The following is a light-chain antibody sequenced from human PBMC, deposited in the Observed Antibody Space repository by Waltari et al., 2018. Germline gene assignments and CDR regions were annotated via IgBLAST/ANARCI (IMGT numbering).Light chain of an antibody. J-gene: IGKJ2*01. Sequence: EIVLTQSPDTLSLSPGERATLSCRASQSVSSSFLAWYQQKPGQAPRLLIYGASNRATGIPDRFSGSESGTDFTLTITRLEPEDFAVYYCQQYFGSPPYTFGQGTKLEI. CDR1: QSVSSSF. V-gene: IGKV3-20*01. CDR3: QQYFGSPPYT. CDR2: GAS.